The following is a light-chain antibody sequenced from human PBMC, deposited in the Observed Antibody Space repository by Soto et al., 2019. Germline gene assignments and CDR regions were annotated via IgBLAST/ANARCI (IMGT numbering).Light chain of an antibody. CDR3: QQYCSSVWT. CDR1: QSVSSSY. J-gene: IGKJ1*01. Sequence: EIVLTQSPGTLSLSPGERATLSCRASQSVSSSYLAWYQQKPGQAPRLLIYGASSRATGIPDRFSGSGSGTDFTLTISRLEPEDFAVYYCQQYCSSVWTVGQGTKVEIK. V-gene: IGKV3-20*01. CDR2: GAS.